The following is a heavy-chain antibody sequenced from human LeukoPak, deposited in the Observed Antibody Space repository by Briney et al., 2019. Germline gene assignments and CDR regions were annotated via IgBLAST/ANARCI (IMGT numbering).Heavy chain of an antibody. CDR1: TLSFSNYE. Sequence: GGSLRLSCAASTLSFSNYEMNWVRQAPGQGLEWVSYISPTGYTIYYADSVKGRFTISRDSAKNSLYLQMSSLRAEDTAVYYCARVGYHGSGSFDYWGQGTLVTVSS. CDR3: ARVGYHGSGSFDY. V-gene: IGHV3-48*03. J-gene: IGHJ4*02. D-gene: IGHD3-10*01. CDR2: ISPTGYTI.